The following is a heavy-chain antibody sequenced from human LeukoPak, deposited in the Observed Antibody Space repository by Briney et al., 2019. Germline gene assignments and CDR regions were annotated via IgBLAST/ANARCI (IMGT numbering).Heavy chain of an antibody. V-gene: IGHV3-33*01. D-gene: IGHD4-11*01. Sequence: GTSLRLSCAASGLILSSYGIHWVRQAPGKGLEWVAAIWYDGTNIYYGDSVKGRFSISRDNSKNTVYLQMDSLRAEDTAVYYCARDAGGAFGNYVNYFDYWGQGTLVTVSS. J-gene: IGHJ4*02. CDR1: GLILSSYG. CDR2: IWYDGTNI. CDR3: ARDAGGAFGNYVNYFDY.